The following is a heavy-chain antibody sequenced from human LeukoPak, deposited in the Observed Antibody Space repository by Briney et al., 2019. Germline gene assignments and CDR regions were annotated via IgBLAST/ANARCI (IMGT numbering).Heavy chain of an antibody. CDR3: ARAPTYYYDSSGYYYRDDAFDI. J-gene: IGHJ3*02. Sequence: PSEALPLTRAGSGYSIRHGFHWGWIRPPPGKGPVWIRSICHSGSTHYNPALKSRVTISVDTSKNQCSLKLSSVTAADTAVYYCARAPTYYYDSSGYYYRDDAFDIWGQGTMVTVSS. CDR1: GYSIRHGFH. CDR2: ICHSGST. V-gene: IGHV4-38-2*01. D-gene: IGHD3-22*01.